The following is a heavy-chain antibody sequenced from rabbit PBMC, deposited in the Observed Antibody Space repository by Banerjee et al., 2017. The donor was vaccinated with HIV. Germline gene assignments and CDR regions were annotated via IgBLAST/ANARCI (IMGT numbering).Heavy chain of an antibody. J-gene: IGHJ4*01. CDR1: GFSFSSYN. Sequence: QQLEESGGGLVKPGASLTLTCTASGFSFSSYNMHWVRQAPGKGLEWIACIYAGSTDNTYYASWAKGRFTISKTSSTTVTLQMTSLTAADTATYFCAREVVASSNLWGQGTLVTVS. D-gene: IGHD1-1*01. V-gene: IGHV1S40*01. CDR3: AREVVASSNL. CDR2: IYAGSTDNT.